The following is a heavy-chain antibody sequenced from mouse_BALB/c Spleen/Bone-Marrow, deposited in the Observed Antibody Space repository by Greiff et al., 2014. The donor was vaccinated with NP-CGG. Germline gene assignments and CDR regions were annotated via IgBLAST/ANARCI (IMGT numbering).Heavy chain of an antibody. CDR3: ARSTMITMGYYYAMDY. V-gene: IGHV5-17*02. D-gene: IGHD2-4*01. CDR1: GFTFSSFG. CDR2: ISSGSSTI. Sequence: EVQVVESGGGLVQPGGSRKVSCAASGFTFSSFGMHWVRQAPEKGLEWVAYISSGSSTIYYADTVKGRFTISRDNPKNTLFLQMTSLRSEDTAMYYCARSTMITMGYYYAMDYWGQGTSVTVSS. J-gene: IGHJ4*01.